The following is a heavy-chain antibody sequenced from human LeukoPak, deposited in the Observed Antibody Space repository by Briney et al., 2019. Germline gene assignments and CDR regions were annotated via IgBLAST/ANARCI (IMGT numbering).Heavy chain of an antibody. CDR2: IRGDGSST. Sequence: PGGSLRLSCAASGFTFSTYWMHWVRQAPGKGLVWASGIRGDGSSTIYADSVKGRFTISRDNARNTLYLQVNSLRAEDTAVYYCARDSSGWGFDYWGQGSLVTVSS. CDR3: ARDSSGWGFDY. J-gene: IGHJ4*02. D-gene: IGHD6-25*01. V-gene: IGHV3-74*01. CDR1: GFTFSTYW.